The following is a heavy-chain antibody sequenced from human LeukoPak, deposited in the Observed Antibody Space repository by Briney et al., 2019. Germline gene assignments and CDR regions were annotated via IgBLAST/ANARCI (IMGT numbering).Heavy chain of an antibody. CDR1: GGSISSYY. CDR3: ARAPEYGLYYFDY. J-gene: IGHJ4*02. V-gene: IGHV4-59*01. D-gene: IGHD1-14*01. CDR2: IYYSGST. Sequence: SETLSLTCTVSGGSISSYYWSWIRQPPGKGLEWIGYIYYSGSTNYNPSLKSRVTVSVDTSKNQFSLKLSSVTAADTAVYYCARAPEYGLYYFDYWGQGTLVTVSS.